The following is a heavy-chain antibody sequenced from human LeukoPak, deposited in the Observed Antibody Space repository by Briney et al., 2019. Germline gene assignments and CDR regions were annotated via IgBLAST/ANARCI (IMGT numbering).Heavy chain of an antibody. D-gene: IGHD6-19*01. J-gene: IGHJ6*03. CDR2: INHSGST. Sequence: PSETLSLTCAVYGGSFSGYYWTWIRQPPGKGLEWIGEINHSGSTNYNPSLKSRVTISVDTSKNQFSLKLSSVTAADTAVYYCARRTGYSSGRYYYYYYYMDVWGKGTTVTISS. V-gene: IGHV4-34*01. CDR3: ARRTGYSSGRYYYYYYYMDV. CDR1: GGSFSGYY.